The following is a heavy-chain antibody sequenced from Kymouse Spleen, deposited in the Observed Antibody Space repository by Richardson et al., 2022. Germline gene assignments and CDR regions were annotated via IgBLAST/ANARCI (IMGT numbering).Heavy chain of an antibody. J-gene: IGHJ6*02. CDR2: IYYSGST. V-gene: IGHV4-39*01. CDR3: ARHRITVYYYYYGMDV. D-gene: IGHD3-16*02. Sequence: QLQLQESGPGLVKPSETLSLTCTVSGGSISSSSYYWGWIRQPPGKGLEWIGSIYYSGSTYYNPSLKSRVTISVDTSKNQFSLKLSSVTAADTAVYYCARHRITVYYYYYGMDVWGQGTTVTVSS. CDR1: GGSISSSSYY.